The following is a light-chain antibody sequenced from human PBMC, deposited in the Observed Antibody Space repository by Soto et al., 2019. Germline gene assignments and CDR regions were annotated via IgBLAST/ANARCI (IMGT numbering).Light chain of an antibody. CDR3: QHYRTY. J-gene: IGKJ4*01. CDR2: GAS. CDR1: QSVSSSY. Sequence: EIVLTQSPGTLSLSPGERATLSCRASQSVSSSYLAWYQQKPGQAPSQLIYGASSRATGIPDRFSVSGSGTDFTLTITRLEPEDLAVYYCQHYRTYFGGGTRVEIK. V-gene: IGKV3-20*01.